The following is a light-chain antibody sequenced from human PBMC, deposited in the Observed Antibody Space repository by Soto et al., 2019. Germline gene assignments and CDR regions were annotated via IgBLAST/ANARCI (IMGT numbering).Light chain of an antibody. CDR3: QTWGTGIVV. J-gene: IGLJ2*01. CDR2: LNSDGSH. V-gene: IGLV4-69*01. Sequence: QLVLTQSPSASASLGASVKLTGTLSSGHSSYAIAWHQQQPEKGPRYLMKLNSDGSHSKGDGIPDRFSGSSSGAERYLTISSLQSAEEADYYCQTWGTGIVVFGGGTKVTVL. CDR1: SGHSSYA.